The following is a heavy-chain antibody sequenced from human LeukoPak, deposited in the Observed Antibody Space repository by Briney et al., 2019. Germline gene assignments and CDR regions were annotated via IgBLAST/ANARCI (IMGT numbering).Heavy chain of an antibody. CDR3: VKDEWYGSSSYFDF. Sequence: GGSLRLSCTASTFTFSNYGMNWVRQAPGEGLEWVSTISGAGESTYYADSVKGRFTISRDNSKNMLYLQMHSLRVEDTAVYYCVKDEWYGSSSYFDFWGQGTLVTVSS. CDR2: ISGAGEST. CDR1: TFTFSNYG. D-gene: IGHD6-6*01. J-gene: IGHJ4*02. V-gene: IGHV3-23*01.